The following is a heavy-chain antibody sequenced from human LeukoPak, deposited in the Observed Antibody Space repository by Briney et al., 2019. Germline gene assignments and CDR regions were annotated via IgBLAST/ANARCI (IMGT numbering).Heavy chain of an antibody. J-gene: IGHJ4*02. D-gene: IGHD6-19*01. CDR1: GYTFTGYY. Sequence: ASVKVSCKASGYTFTGYYMHWVRQAPGQGLEWMGRINPNSGGTNYAQKFQGRVTMTRDTSISTAYMELSRLRSDDTAVYYCARDRRVGSGWYGGYGYWGQRTLVTVSS. CDR3: ARDRRVGSGWYGGYGY. CDR2: INPNSGGT. V-gene: IGHV1-2*06.